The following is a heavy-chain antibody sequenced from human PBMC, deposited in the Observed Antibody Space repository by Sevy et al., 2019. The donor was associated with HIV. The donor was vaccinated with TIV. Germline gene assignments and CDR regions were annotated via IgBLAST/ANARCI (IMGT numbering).Heavy chain of an antibody. CDR1: GFTFAKYS. V-gene: IGHV3-23*01. CDR3: AREGCTQPHDY. CDR2: FSFGCGRI. J-gene: IGHJ4*02. Sequence: GGSLRLSCAASGFTFAKYSMSWLRQAPGKGLEWVSTFSFGCGRINYADSVKGRFTISRDDSKNTLYLHMNSLRAEDTATYFCAREGCTQPHDYWGQGTLVTVSS.